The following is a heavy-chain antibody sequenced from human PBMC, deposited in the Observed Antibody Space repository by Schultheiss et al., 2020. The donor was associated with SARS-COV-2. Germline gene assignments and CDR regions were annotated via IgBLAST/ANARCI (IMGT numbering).Heavy chain of an antibody. Sequence: SETLSLTCTVSGGSISSYYWSWIRQPAGKGLEWIGYIYYSGSTNYNPSLKSRVTISVDTSKNQFSLKLSSVTAADTAVYYCARGPPYSNYVDYWGQGTLVTVSS. D-gene: IGHD4-11*01. CDR3: ARGPPYSNYVDY. CDR1: GGSISSYY. J-gene: IGHJ4*02. V-gene: IGHV4-59*01. CDR2: IYYSGST.